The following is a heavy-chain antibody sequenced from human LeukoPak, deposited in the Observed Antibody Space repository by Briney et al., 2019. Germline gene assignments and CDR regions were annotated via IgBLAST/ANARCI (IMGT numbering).Heavy chain of an antibody. V-gene: IGHV4-34*01. J-gene: IGHJ4*02. CDR3: ARGQFQRDY. CDR1: GGSFSGYF. CDR2: VNHSGRT. Sequence: SETLSLTCAVYGGSFSGYFWSWVRQPPGKGLEWIGEVNHSGRTNYNPSLKCRVTISVDPSKNQFSLNLRSVTAADTAVYYCARGQFQRDYWGQGTLVTVSS.